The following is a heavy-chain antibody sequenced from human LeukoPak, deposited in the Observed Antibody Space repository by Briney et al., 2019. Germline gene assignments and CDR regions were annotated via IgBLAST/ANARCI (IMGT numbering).Heavy chain of an antibody. J-gene: IGHJ6*03. CDR1: GGSISSSS. Sequence: PSETLSLTCTVSGGSISSSSYYWGWIRQPPGKGLEWVSSISSSSSSYKYYADSVKGRFTVSRDNAKNSLYLQMNSLRAEDTAVYYCAREKSFLEWLSTGRRDGYYMDVWGKGTTVTVSS. CDR3: AREKSFLEWLSTGRRDGYYMDV. D-gene: IGHD3-3*02. CDR2: ISSSSSSYK. V-gene: IGHV3-21*01.